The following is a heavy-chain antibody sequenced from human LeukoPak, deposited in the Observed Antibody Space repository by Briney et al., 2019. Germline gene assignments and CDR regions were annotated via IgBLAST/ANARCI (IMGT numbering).Heavy chain of an antibody. V-gene: IGHV1-18*01. D-gene: IGHD6-19*01. CDR1: GYTFTSYG. CDR3: ARDPGGWYFEDYFDY. Sequence: GASVKVSCKASGYTFTSYGISWVRQAPGQGLEWMGWISAYNGNTNYAQKLQGRVTMTTDTSTSTAYMELRSLRSDDTAVYYCARDPGGWYFEDYFDYWGQGTLVTVSS. J-gene: IGHJ4*02. CDR2: ISAYNGNT.